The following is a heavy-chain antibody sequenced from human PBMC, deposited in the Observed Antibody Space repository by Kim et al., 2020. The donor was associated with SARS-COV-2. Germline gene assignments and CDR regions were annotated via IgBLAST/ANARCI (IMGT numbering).Heavy chain of an antibody. CDR2: SET. CDR3: ARQEASDFDY. J-gene: IGHJ4*02. Sequence: SETRSSPSFQGQVTISADKSISTAYLQWSSLKASDTAMYYCARQEASDFDYWGQGTLVTVSS. V-gene: IGHV5-51*01.